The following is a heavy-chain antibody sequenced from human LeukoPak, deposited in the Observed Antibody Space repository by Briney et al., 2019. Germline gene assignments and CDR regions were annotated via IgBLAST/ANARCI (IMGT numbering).Heavy chain of an antibody. D-gene: IGHD6-19*01. V-gene: IGHV4-39*01. J-gene: IGHJ4*02. CDR2: ISNGGYT. CDR3: ARRYRSGWYD. Sequence: PSETLSLTCTVSGGSISTSRYYWGWIRQPPGKGLEWIGTISNGGYTYYNPSLKSRLSISVDTSKNQFSLNLGSVTAADRAVYYCARRYRSGWYDWGQGTLVTVSS. CDR1: GGSISTSRYY.